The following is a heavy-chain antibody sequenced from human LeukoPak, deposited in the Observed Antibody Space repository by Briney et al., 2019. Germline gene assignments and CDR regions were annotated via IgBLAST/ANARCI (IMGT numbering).Heavy chain of an antibody. J-gene: IGHJ4*02. D-gene: IGHD3-3*01. Sequence: PSETLSLTRAVYGGSFSGYYWSWIRQPPGKGLEWIGEINHSGSTNYNPSLKSRVTISVDTSKNQFSLKLSSVTAADTAVYYCARGRRYYDFWSGPIPPAPMDYWGQGTLVTVSS. CDR1: GGSFSGYY. CDR3: ARGRRYYDFWSGPIPPAPMDY. CDR2: INHSGST. V-gene: IGHV4-34*01.